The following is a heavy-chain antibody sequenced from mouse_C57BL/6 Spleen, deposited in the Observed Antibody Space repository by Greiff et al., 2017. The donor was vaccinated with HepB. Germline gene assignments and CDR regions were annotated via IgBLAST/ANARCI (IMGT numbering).Heavy chain of an antibody. CDR2: IDPSDSYT. J-gene: IGHJ1*03. D-gene: IGHD2-4*01. Sequence: VKQSCKASGYTFTSYWMQWVKQRPGQGLEWIGEIDPSDSYTNYNQKFKGKATLPVVTSSSTAYMQLSSLTSEDSAVYYCARSTMITNWYFDVWGTGTTVTVSS. CDR3: ARSTMITNWYFDV. CDR1: GYTFTSYW. V-gene: IGHV1-50*01.